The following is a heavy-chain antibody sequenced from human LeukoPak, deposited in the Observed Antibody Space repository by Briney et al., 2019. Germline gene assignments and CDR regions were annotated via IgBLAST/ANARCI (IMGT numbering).Heavy chain of an antibody. D-gene: IGHD3-3*01. CDR2: IYSGGST. CDR1: AFTVSSNY. Sequence: PGGSLRLSCAASAFTVSSNYMSWVRQAPGKGLEWVSVIYSGGSTYYADSVKGRFTISRDNSKNTLYLQMNSLRAEDTAVYYCASGDFWSGYYTGFMPDPWGQGTLVTVSS. J-gene: IGHJ5*02. V-gene: IGHV3-66*02. CDR3: ASGDFWSGYYTGFMPDP.